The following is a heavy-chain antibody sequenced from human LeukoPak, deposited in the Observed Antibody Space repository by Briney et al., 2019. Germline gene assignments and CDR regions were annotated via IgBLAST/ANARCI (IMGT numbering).Heavy chain of an antibody. V-gene: IGHV1-69*05. Sequence: SVKVSCKSSGGTFSSYAISWVRQAPGQGLEWMGGIIPIFGTANYAQKFQGRVTITTDESTSTAYMELSSLRSEDTAVYYCARDSGGPYYYDSSGYYPQPRRYYFDYWGQGTLVTVSS. CDR2: IIPIFGTA. CDR3: ARDSGGPYYYDSSGYYPQPRRYYFDY. CDR1: GGTFSSYA. J-gene: IGHJ4*02. D-gene: IGHD3-22*01.